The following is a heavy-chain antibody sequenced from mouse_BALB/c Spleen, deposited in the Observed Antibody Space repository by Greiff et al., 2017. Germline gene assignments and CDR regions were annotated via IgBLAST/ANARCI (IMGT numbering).Heavy chain of an antibody. J-gene: IGHJ4*01. CDR3: TRHYYGSYAMDY. D-gene: IGHD1-1*01. V-gene: IGHV1-5*01. CDR2: IYPGNSDT. CDR1: GYSFTSYW. Sequence: EVQLQQSGTVLARPGASVKMSCKASGYSFTSYWMHWVKQRPGQGLEWIGAIYPGNSDTSYNQKFKGKAKLTAVTSASTAYMELSSLTNEDSAVYYCTRHYYGSYAMDYWGQGTSVTVSS.